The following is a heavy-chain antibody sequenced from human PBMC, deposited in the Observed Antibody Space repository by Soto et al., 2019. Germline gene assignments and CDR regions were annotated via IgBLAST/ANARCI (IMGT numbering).Heavy chain of an antibody. J-gene: IGHJ3*02. CDR2: IYYSGST. D-gene: IGHD3-22*01. Sequence: QLQLQESGPGLVKPSETLSLTCTVSGGSISSSSYYWGWIRQPPGKGLEWIGSIYYSGSTYYNPSLKSRVTISVDTSKNQFSLKLSSVTAADTAVYYCARAGLYYYDSSGYYRDDAFDIWGQGTMVTVSS. V-gene: IGHV4-39*01. CDR1: GGSISSSSYY. CDR3: ARAGLYYYDSSGYYRDDAFDI.